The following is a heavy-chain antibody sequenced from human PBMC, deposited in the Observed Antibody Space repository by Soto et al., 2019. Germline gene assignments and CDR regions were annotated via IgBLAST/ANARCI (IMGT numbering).Heavy chain of an antibody. J-gene: IGHJ3*02. D-gene: IGHD2-21*02. Sequence: QITLKESGPTLVKPTQTLTLTCTFSGFSLSSSGVGVGWIRQPPGKALESLAVIYWDDDKRYRQSLKNRLTITRDTSRNQVVLTLTDMDPVDTATYYCAHRLLQDPRGAFDIWGQGTMVTVSS. CDR2: IYWDDDK. CDR3: AHRLLQDPRGAFDI. V-gene: IGHV2-5*02. CDR1: GFSLSSSGVG.